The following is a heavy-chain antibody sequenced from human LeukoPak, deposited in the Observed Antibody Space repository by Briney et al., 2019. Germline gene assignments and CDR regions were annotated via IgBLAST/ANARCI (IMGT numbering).Heavy chain of an antibody. D-gene: IGHD2-2*01. CDR3: ARVARGSVEPGGGYYFDY. V-gene: IGHV3-11*06. Sequence: GGSLRLSCAVSGFTFSDFYMGWIRQAPGQGLEWISYISSSSSYTIYADSVKGRFSISRDNAENSLYLQVNSPRVEDTAVYYCARVARGSVEPGGGYYFDYWGQGILVTVSS. J-gene: IGHJ4*02. CDR1: GFTFSDFY. CDR2: ISSSSSYT.